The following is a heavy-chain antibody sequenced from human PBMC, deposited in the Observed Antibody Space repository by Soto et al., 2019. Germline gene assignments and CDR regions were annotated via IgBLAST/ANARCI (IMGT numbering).Heavy chain of an antibody. J-gene: IGHJ6*02. CDR3: ARGKSYYGSGKGIYDYYSLDV. V-gene: IGHV1-69*17. Sequence: QVQLVQSGAEVKKPGSSVKVSCKSSGGTFSSYAISWVRQAPGQGLEWMGGVIPVFGLATYAQKVQGRVTITADKSKNTAHMEVRSLRSEDTAVYYCARGKSYYGSGKGIYDYYSLDVWGQGTTVTVSS. CDR2: VIPVFGLA. D-gene: IGHD3-10*01. CDR1: GGTFSSYA.